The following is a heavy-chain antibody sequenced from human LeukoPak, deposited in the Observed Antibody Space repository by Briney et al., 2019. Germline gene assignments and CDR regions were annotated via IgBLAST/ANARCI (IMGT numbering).Heavy chain of an antibody. J-gene: IGHJ4*02. CDR1: GFTFSSYG. CDR2: ISYDGSNK. D-gene: IGHD6-19*01. Sequence: GGSLRLSCAASGFTFSSYGMHWVRQAPGKGLEWVAVISYDGSNKYYADSVKGRFTISRDNSKNTLYLQMNSPRAEDTAVYYCAKAIKWLASKPGGFDYWGQGTLVTVSS. CDR3: AKAIKWLASKPGGFDY. V-gene: IGHV3-30*18.